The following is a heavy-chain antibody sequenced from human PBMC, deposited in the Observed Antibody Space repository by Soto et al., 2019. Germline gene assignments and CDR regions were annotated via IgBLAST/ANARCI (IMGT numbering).Heavy chain of an antibody. CDR3: ARCEFGAYVPPIDS. Sequence: ASVKVSCKASGYTFSSYGVSWVRQAPGQGLEFMGWISVYNGHTNYAQKFQGRVTMTTDTSTSTAYMELRSLRSADTAVYFCARCEFGAYVPPIDSWGQGTLVTVSS. CDR1: GYTFSSYG. D-gene: IGHD5-12*01. CDR2: ISVYNGHT. J-gene: IGHJ4*02. V-gene: IGHV1-18*01.